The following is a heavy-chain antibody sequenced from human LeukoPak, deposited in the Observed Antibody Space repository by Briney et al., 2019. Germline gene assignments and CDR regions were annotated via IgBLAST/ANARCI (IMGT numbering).Heavy chain of an antibody. CDR1: GFTFYDYA. V-gene: IGHV3-9*01. CDR3: AKACCSSTSCYGDYFDY. CDR2: ISWNSGSI. Sequence: TGGSLRLSRAASGFTFYDYAMHWVRQAPGKGLEWVSGISWNSGSIGYADSVKGRFTISRDNAKNSLYLQMNSLSAEDTALYYCAKACCSSTSCYGDYFDYWGQGTLVTVSS. D-gene: IGHD2-2*01. J-gene: IGHJ4*02.